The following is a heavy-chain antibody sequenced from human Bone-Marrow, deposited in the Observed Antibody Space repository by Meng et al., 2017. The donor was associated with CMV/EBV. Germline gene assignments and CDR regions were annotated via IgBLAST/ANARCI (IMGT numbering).Heavy chain of an antibody. Sequence: GESLKISCAASAFTVSNNYMSWVRQAPGKGLEWVSVIYSGGSTYYADSVKGRFTIFRDKSKITLYLQMNSLRAEDTAVYYCAKDSTASPFYWGQGTLVTVSS. CDR3: AKDSTASPFY. D-gene: IGHD4-17*01. J-gene: IGHJ4*02. V-gene: IGHV3-53*01. CDR1: AFTVSNNY. CDR2: IYSGGST.